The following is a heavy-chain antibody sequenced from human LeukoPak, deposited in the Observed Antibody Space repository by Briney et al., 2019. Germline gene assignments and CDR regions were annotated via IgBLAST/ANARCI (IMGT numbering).Heavy chain of an antibody. D-gene: IGHD2-2*01. J-gene: IGHJ4*02. V-gene: IGHV6-1*01. CDR3: ARGVSSTTWTRYFDY. CDR2: TYYRSKWYN. CDR1: GDSVSSNSVA. Sequence: SQTLSLTCALSGDSVSSNSVAWSWIRQSPSRGLEWLGSTYYRSKWYNDYAVSVKSRITINPDTSKNHFSLQLNSVTPEDTAVYYCARGVSSTTWTRYFDYWGQGTLVTVSS.